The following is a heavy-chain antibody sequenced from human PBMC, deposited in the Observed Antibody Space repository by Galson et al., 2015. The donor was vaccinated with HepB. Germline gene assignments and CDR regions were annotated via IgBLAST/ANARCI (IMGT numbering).Heavy chain of an antibody. Sequence: SCKASGYTFTSYGISWVRQAPGQGLEWMGWISAYNGNTNYAQKLQGRVTMTTDTSTSTAYMELRSLRSDDTAVYYCARAYYYDSSGYWGGYFDYWGQGTLVTVSS. CDR1: GYTFTSYG. J-gene: IGHJ4*02. V-gene: IGHV1-18*04. D-gene: IGHD3-22*01. CDR3: ARAYYYDSSGYWGGYFDY. CDR2: ISAYNGNT.